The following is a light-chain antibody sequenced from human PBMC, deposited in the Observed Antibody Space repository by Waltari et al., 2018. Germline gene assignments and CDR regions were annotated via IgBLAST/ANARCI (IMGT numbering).Light chain of an antibody. CDR1: QGISSY. CDR2: AAS. V-gene: IGKV1-8*01. Sequence: AIRMTQSPSSLSSSTGDRVTITCRASQGISSYFAWYQQKPEKPPKLLIYAASTLQSGVPSRFSGSGAGTDFTLTISCLQSEDFATYYCQQYYNYPWTFGQGTKVEIK. CDR3: QQYYNYPWT. J-gene: IGKJ1*01.